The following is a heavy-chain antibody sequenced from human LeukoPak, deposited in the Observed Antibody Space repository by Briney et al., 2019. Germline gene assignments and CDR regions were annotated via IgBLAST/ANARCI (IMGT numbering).Heavy chain of an antibody. D-gene: IGHD1-26*01. V-gene: IGHV1-2*02. Sequence: GQKFQGRVTMTRDTAAGTAYMELSRLKSDDTAVYYCARSIVGATVSVDYWGQGTLVTVSS. CDR3: ARSIVGATVSVDY. J-gene: IGHJ4*02.